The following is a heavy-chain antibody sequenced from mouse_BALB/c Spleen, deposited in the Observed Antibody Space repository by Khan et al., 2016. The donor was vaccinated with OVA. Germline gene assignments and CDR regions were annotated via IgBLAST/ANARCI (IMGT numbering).Heavy chain of an antibody. CDR2: INTYTGEP. CDR1: GYTFTNYG. CDR3: ARPTYYAYTLDH. V-gene: IGHV9-3-1*01. J-gene: IGHJ4*01. Sequence: QIQLVQSGPELMKPGETVKISCNASGYTFTNYGMNWVKQSPGKALMWMGWINTYTGEPTYAADFKGRFSFTLETSASTVYLQINNLKNEDTATYFCARPTYYAYTLDHWGQGTSVTVSS. D-gene: IGHD2-10*01.